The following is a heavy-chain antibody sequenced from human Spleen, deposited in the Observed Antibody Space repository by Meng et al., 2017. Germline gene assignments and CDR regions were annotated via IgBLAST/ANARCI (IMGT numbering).Heavy chain of an antibody. CDR2: ISQGSGRT. D-gene: IGHD2-21*01. J-gene: IGHJ5*02. V-gene: IGHV4-34*01. CDR3: VRNEGYSFGA. Sequence: QVQLQRWGAGLLKPSGTPSLTCVVSGGSFSDYYWSWIRQPPGKGLEWIGEISQGSGRTNYNPSLKSRVTISLDKSKNQFSLNVNSVTAADTAVYYCVRNEGYSFGAWGQGTLVTVSS. CDR1: GGSFSDYY.